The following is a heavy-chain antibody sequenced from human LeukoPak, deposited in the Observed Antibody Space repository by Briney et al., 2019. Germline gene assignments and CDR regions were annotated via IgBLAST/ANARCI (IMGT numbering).Heavy chain of an antibody. Sequence: ASVKVSCKASGYTFTSYAMNWVRQAPGQGLEWMGWINTNTGNPTYAQGFTGRFVFSLGTSVSTAYLQISSLKAEDTAVYYCAKPLPAAAGLQSYYYYYGMDVWGQGTTVTVSS. CDR3: AKPLPAAAGLQSYYYYYGMDV. D-gene: IGHD6-13*01. J-gene: IGHJ6*02. CDR1: GYTFTSYA. V-gene: IGHV7-4-1*02. CDR2: INTNTGNP.